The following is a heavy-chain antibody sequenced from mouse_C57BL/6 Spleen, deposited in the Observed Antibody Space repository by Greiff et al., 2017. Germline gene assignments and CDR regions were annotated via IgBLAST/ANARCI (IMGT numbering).Heavy chain of an antibody. CDR1: GYSFTGYF. V-gene: IGHV1-20*01. J-gene: IGHJ2*01. CDR3: ARVGIYGNYLDY. Sequence: DVKLQESGPELVKPGDSVKISCKASGYSFTGYFMNWVMQSHGKSLEWIGRINPYNGDTFYKQKFKGKATLSVDKSSITAHMELRSLKSEDSAVYYCARVGIYGNYLDYWGQGTTLTVSS. D-gene: IGHD2-1*01. CDR2: INPYNGDT.